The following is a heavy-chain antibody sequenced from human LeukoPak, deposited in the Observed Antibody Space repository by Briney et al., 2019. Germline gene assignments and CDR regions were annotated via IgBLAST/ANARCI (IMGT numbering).Heavy chain of an antibody. CDR2: TGLESVHT. CDR1: GFICSRHA. V-gene: IGHV3-23*01. Sequence: SGGSLRLSCAASGFICSRHAMSWVRQAPGKGLEWVSTTGLESVHTLCADSVQGRFTVSRDNSRNTLDLQMDNLRVDDTAVYYCAKGDDIGKHPTRAYYFDIWGQGTLVTVSS. J-gene: IGHJ4*02. CDR3: AKGDDIGKHPTRAYYFDI. D-gene: IGHD5-24*01.